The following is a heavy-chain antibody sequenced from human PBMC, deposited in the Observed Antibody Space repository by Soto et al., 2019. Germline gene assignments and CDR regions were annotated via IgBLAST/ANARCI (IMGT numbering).Heavy chain of an antibody. CDR2: TSYNGIHI. CDR1: GFTFSSYG. V-gene: IGHV3-30*18. Sequence: GGSLRLSCGTSGFTFSSYGIHWVRQAPGKGLEWVAVTSYNGIHIYYADFVKGRFTISRDFSKNMVFLEMNGLRPDDTGVYYCAKDKLPGAAGLKPFDHWGQGTLVTVSS. D-gene: IGHD6-13*01. J-gene: IGHJ4*02. CDR3: AKDKLPGAAGLKPFDH.